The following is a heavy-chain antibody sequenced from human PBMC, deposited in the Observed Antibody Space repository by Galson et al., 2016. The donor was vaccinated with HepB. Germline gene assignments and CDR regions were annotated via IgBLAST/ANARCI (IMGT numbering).Heavy chain of an antibody. CDR3: AREFNRHTVNTFYYYGMDV. D-gene: IGHD4-17*01. V-gene: IGHV1-2*02. CDR1: GYSFTGYF. J-gene: IGHJ6*02. Sequence: SVKVSCKASGYSFTGYFIHWVRQAPGQGLEWMGLVKPHSGGTKYAQKFQGRVTLTRDTSTSTVYMELTSLRSDDTAVYFCAREFNRHTVNTFYYYGMDVWGQGTTVTVSS. CDR2: VKPHSGGT.